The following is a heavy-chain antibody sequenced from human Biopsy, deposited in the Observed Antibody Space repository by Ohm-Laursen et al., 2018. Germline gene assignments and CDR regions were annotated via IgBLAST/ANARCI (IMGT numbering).Heavy chain of an antibody. CDR2: SRNKANGYTT. V-gene: IGHV3-72*01. D-gene: IGHD2-15*01. CDR3: ARMFARLGPCSGVTCYPGDDY. CDR1: GFTFSDHY. J-gene: IGHJ4*02. Sequence: GSLRLSCAASGFTFSDHYMEWVRQAPGRGLEWVGRSRNKANGYTTEYAASVKGRFTISRDESETSMYLQMSGLKTEDTAVYYCARMFARLGPCSGVTCYPGDDYWGQGTLVTVSS.